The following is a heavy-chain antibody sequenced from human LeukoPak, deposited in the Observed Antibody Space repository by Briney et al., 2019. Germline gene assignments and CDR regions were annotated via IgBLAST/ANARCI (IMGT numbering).Heavy chain of an antibody. CDR2: ISAYNGNT. Sequence: ASVKVSCKASGYTFTSYGISWVRQAPGQGLEWMGWISAYNGNTNYAQKLQGRVTMTTDTSTSTAYMELRSLRSDDTAVYYCATFALFGVVNAYYFYYWGQGTLVTVSS. CDR1: GYTFTSYG. D-gene: IGHD3-3*01. CDR3: ATFALFGVVNAYYFYY. J-gene: IGHJ4*02. V-gene: IGHV1-18*01.